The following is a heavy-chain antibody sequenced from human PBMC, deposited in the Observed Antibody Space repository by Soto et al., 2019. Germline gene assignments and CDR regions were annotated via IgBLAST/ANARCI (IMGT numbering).Heavy chain of an antibody. Sequence: EVQLSESGGGLEQPGGSLRLSCAASGFTFSSYAMSWVRQAPGKGLEWVSVISGSGTSTDYADSVKGRFTISRDNSKNTLYLQMNSLRAEDRAVYYCAKDQPRYCGSTSCNGGVDYWGKGPLVTVSS. J-gene: IGHJ4*02. CDR2: ISGSGTST. CDR1: GFTFSSYA. CDR3: AKDQPRYCGSTSCNGGVDY. V-gene: IGHV3-23*01. D-gene: IGHD2-2*01.